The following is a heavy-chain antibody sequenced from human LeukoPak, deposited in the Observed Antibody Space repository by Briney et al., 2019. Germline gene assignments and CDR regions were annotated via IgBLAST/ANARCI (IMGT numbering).Heavy chain of an antibody. Sequence: PSETLSLTCSVSGDSISSYYWGWIRQPPGKGLEWIGSIYYSGSTYYNPSLKSRVTISVDTSKNQFSLKLSSVTAADTAVYYCATLGLFGGFTDYWGQGTLVTVSS. V-gene: IGHV4-39*07. D-gene: IGHD2-15*01. CDR2: IYYSGST. J-gene: IGHJ4*02. CDR3: ATLGLFGGFTDY. CDR1: GDSISSYY.